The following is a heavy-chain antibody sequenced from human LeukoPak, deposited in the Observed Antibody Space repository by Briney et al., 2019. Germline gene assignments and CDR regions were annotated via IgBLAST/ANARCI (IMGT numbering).Heavy chain of an antibody. Sequence: PGESLRLSCAASGFTFSSYAMSWVRQVPGKGLEWVAITKQDGSERYYVDSVKGRFTISRDNAKNSLYLQMNSLRAEDTAMYYCASPPSAAAGSIPWGQGTLVADSS. V-gene: IGHV3-7*05. CDR3: ASPPSAAAGSIP. CDR2: TKQDGSER. CDR1: GFTFSSYA. D-gene: IGHD3-10*01. J-gene: IGHJ5*02.